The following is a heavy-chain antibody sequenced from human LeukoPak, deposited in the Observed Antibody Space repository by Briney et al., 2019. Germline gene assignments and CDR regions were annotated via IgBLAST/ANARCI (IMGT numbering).Heavy chain of an antibody. V-gene: IGHV1-18*01. CDR1: GYSFSIYG. J-gene: IGHJ4*02. Sequence: ASVQVSCKASGYSFSIYGITWARQAPGQGLEYLGWISASDGTTNYAQKVQDRVTMTTDTSTSTAYMELRSLRSDDTAVYYCARVRWELFPLDYWGQGTLVTVSS. D-gene: IGHD1-26*01. CDR3: ARVRWELFPLDY. CDR2: ISASDGTT.